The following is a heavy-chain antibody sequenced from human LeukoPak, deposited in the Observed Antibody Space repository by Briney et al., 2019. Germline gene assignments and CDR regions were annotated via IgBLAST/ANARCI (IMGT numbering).Heavy chain of an antibody. CDR3: TTNAAFDI. Sequence: PGGSLRLSCTASGFTFSNAWMNWVRQAPGKGLEWVGRIKRKTDGGTTDYDAPVKGRFTISRDDSKNTLYLQMNSLKTEDTAVYFCTTNAAFDIWGQGTVVTVSS. CDR2: IKRKTDGGTT. V-gene: IGHV3-15*01. D-gene: IGHD2-8*01. CDR1: GFTFSNAW. J-gene: IGHJ3*02.